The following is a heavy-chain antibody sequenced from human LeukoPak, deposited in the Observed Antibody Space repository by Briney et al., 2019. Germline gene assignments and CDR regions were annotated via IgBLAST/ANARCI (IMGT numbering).Heavy chain of an antibody. V-gene: IGHV4-34*01. CDR3: ARGPLYSFYGMDV. Sequence: SETLSLTCAVYGGSFSGYYWSWIRQPPGKGLEWIGEINHSGSTNYNPSLKSRVTISVDTSKKQFSLKLSSVTAADTAVYYCARGPLYSFYGMDVWGQGTTVTVSS. CDR2: INHSGST. D-gene: IGHD5-18*01. J-gene: IGHJ6*02. CDR1: GGSFSGYY.